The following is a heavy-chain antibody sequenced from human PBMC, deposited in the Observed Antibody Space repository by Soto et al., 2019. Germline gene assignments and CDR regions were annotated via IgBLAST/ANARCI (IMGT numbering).Heavy chain of an antibody. Sequence: PGGSLRLSCAASGFTFSSYWMSWVRQAPGKGLEWVANIKQDGSEKYYVDSVKGRFTISRDNAKNSLNPQMNSLRAEDTAVYYCAGGRLIITYYYYYMDVWGKGTTVTVSS. D-gene: IGHD3-9*01. CDR3: AGGRLIITYYYYYMDV. V-gene: IGHV3-7*01. CDR2: IKQDGSEK. J-gene: IGHJ6*03. CDR1: GFTFSSYW.